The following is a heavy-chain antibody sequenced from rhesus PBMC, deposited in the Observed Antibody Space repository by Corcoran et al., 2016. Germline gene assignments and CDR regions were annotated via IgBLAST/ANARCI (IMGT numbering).Heavy chain of an antibody. CDR1: GFTFSSYG. V-gene: IGHV3S5*01. J-gene: IGHJ4*01. D-gene: IGHD3-16*01. CDR2: INSGGGST. Sequence: EVQLVETGGGLVQPGGSLKLSCAASGFTFSSYGMSWVRQAPGKGLEWVSAINSGGGSTYYAESVKGRFTISRDNSKNTLSLQMNSLRAEDTAVYYCAKDLLRYYSGSYYLDYWGQGVLVTVSS. CDR3: AKDLLRYYSGSYYLDY.